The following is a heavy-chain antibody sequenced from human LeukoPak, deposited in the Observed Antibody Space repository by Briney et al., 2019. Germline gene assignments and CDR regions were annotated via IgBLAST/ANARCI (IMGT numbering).Heavy chain of an antibody. D-gene: IGHD6-13*01. CDR1: GYTFTGYY. V-gene: IGHV1-2*04. Sequence: PQASVKVSCKASGYTFTGYYMHWVRQAPGQGLEWMGWINPHSGGTNYAQKFQGWVTMTRDTSISTAYMELSRLRSDDTAVYYCARVGGSIAAADPFDYWGQGTLVTVSS. CDR3: ARVGGSIAAADPFDY. J-gene: IGHJ4*02. CDR2: INPHSGGT.